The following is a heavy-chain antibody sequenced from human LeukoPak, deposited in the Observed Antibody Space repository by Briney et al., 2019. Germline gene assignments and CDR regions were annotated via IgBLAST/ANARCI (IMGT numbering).Heavy chain of an antibody. CDR3: ASSRPVGSSALLAPDY. CDR2: INPSGGST. CDR1: GYTFTSYY. D-gene: IGHD6-19*01. J-gene: IGHJ4*02. Sequence: ASVKVSCKASGYTFTSYYMHWVRQAPGQGLEWMGIINPSGGSTSYAQKFQGRVTMTRDTSTSTVYMELSSLRSEDTAVYYCASSRPVGSSALLAPDYWGQGILVTVSS. V-gene: IGHV1-46*01.